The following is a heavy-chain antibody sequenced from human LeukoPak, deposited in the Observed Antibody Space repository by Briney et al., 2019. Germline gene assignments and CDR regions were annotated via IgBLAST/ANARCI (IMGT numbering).Heavy chain of an antibody. CDR3: STSCYTDYYYMDV. CDR1: GFTFSNYW. J-gene: IGHJ6*03. V-gene: IGHV3-74*01. D-gene: IGHD2-2*02. Sequence: PGGSLRLSCAASGFTFSNYWMHWVRQAPGKGLVWVSRINNDGSSTSYADSVKGRFTISRDNAKNTLYLQMNSLRAEDTAVYYCSTSCYTDYYYMDVWGKGTTVTVSS. CDR2: INNDGSST.